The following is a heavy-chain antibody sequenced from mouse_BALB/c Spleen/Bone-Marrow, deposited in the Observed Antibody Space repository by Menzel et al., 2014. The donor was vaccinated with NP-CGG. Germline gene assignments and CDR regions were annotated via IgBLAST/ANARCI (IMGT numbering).Heavy chain of an antibody. Sequence: EVQLVESGGGLMKPGGSLKLSCAASGFTFSDYYMYWVRQTPEKRLEWVATISNGGSYTYYPDSVRGRFTISRDNAKNNLYLQMSSLKSEDTAMYYCARDSPYYYGSSYGYFDVWGAGTTVTVSS. CDR2: ISNGGSYT. V-gene: IGHV5-4*02. CDR1: GFTFSDYY. D-gene: IGHD1-1*01. CDR3: ARDSPYYYGSSYGYFDV. J-gene: IGHJ1*01.